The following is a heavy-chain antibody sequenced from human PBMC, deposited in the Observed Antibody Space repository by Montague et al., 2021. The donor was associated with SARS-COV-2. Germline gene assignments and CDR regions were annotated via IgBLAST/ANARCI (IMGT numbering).Heavy chain of an antibody. J-gene: IGHJ4*02. CDR1: GFTFRSYC. CDR3: VRPLSFVDSDYYFES. V-gene: IGHV3-74*01. CDR2: IRPDGTST. D-gene: IGHD3-10*01. Sequence: SLRLSCAASGFTFRSYCMHWVRQVPGRGPVWVSRIRPDGTSTHYAASVKGRFIISRDNAKNTLSLEMTNLRADDTAIYYCVRPLSFVDSDYYFESWGQGTLVSVSS.